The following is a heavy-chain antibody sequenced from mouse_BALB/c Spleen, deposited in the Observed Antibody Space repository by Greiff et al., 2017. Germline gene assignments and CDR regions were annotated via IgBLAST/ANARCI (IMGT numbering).Heavy chain of an antibody. D-gene: IGHD2-14*01. CDR1: GYTFTSYW. Sequence: VQLQQSGAELARPGASVKLSCKASGYTFTSYWMQWVKQRPGQGLEWIGAIYPGDGDTRYTQKFKGKATLTADKSSSTAYMQLSSLASEDSAVYYCARKNDRYDYYAMDYWGQGTSVTVSS. CDR2: IYPGDGDT. J-gene: IGHJ4*01. V-gene: IGHV1-87*01. CDR3: ARKNDRYDYYAMDY.